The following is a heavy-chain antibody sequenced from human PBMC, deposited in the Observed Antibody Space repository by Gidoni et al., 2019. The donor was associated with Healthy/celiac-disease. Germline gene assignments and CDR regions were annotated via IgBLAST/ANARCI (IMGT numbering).Heavy chain of an antibody. CDR2: IYSGGIT. CDR1: GVTVSSNY. Sequence: EVQLVESGGGVVQPGGSLRRSCAASGVTVSSNYMSWVRQAPGKGLEWFSVIYSGGITYSAASVKGRFTISRDNSKNTLYLQMNSLRAEDTAVYYCARAGPATADLDYWGQGTLVTVSS. CDR3: ARAGPATADLDY. J-gene: IGHJ4*02. D-gene: IGHD2-2*01. V-gene: IGHV3-66*02.